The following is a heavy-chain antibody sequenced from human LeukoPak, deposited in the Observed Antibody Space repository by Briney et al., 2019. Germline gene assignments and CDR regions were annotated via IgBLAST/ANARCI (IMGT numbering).Heavy chain of an antibody. J-gene: IGHJ5*02. D-gene: IGHD3-16*01. CDR3: AIDLKTQTILGDGRFDT. CDR2: ILYDGGSK. V-gene: IGHV3-30*04. CDR1: GFTFSSYA. Sequence: PGGSLRLSCAASGFTFSSYAMHWVRQAPGKGLEWVAVILYDGGSKYYADSVKGRFTISRDNSKNTVYLQMSSLRSEDTAMYFCAIDLKTQTILGDGRFDTWGQGTLITVSS.